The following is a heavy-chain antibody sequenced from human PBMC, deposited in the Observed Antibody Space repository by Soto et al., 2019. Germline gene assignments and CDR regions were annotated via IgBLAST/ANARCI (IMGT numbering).Heavy chain of an antibody. J-gene: IGHJ4*02. D-gene: IGHD4-4*01. CDR1: GYTFRAYS. Sequence: QVQVVQSGAEVNKPGASVKVSCTASGYTFRAYSMNWVRQAPGQRLEWMGWINGVNGNTEYSQTFQGRVTITRDTSASLAYMELSSLRPEDTAVYYCARGSNAGLDYWGQGTLVTVSS. V-gene: IGHV1-3*01. CDR2: INGVNGNT. CDR3: ARGSNAGLDY.